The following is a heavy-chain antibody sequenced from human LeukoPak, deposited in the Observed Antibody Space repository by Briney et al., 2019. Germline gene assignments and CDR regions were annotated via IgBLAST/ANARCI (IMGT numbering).Heavy chain of an antibody. D-gene: IGHD2-21*02. CDR2: INHSGST. V-gene: IGHV4-34*01. CDR1: GGSFSGYY. J-gene: IGHJ4*02. CDR3: ARRHCGGDCYSDY. Sequence: PSETLSLTCAVYGGSFSGYYWSWIRQPPGKGLEWIGEINHSGSTNYNPSLKSRVTISVDTSKSQFSLKLSSVTAADTAVYYCARRHCGGDCYSDYWGQGTLVTVSS.